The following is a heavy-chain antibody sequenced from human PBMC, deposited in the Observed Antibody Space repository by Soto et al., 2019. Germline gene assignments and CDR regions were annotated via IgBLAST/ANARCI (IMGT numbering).Heavy chain of an antibody. Sequence: SETLSLTCAVSGGSISSSNWWSWVRQPPGKGLEWIGEIYHSGSTNYNPSLKSRVTISVDTSKNQFSLKLSSVTAADTAVYYCAANYDYVWGSYRPHFDYWGQGTLVTVSS. J-gene: IGHJ4*02. CDR1: GGSISSSNW. D-gene: IGHD3-16*02. CDR3: AANYDYVWGSYRPHFDY. CDR2: IYHSGST. V-gene: IGHV4-4*02.